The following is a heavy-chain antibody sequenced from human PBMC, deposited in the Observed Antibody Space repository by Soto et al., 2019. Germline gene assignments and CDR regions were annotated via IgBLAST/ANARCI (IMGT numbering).Heavy chain of an antibody. CDR3: ARDYGSGWGMDV. CDR2: IYHSGST. J-gene: IGHJ6*02. D-gene: IGHD3-10*01. Sequence: QVQLQESGPGLVKPSETLSLTCTVSGGSISSYYWSWIRQPPGKGLEWIGYIYHSGSTNYNPYLKSRVTMSVDTSKNQFSLRLSSVTAADTAVYYCARDYGSGWGMDVWGQGTTVTVSS. V-gene: IGHV4-59*01. CDR1: GGSISSYY.